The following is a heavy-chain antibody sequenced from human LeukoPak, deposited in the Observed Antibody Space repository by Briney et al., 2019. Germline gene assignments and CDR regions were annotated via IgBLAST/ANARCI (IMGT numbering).Heavy chain of an antibody. V-gene: IGHV4-59*02. J-gene: IGHJ4*02. Sequence: PSETLSLTCTVSGVSVTSYYWSWIRQPPGKGLEWVGCIYYSGSTNYNPSLKSRVTISVDTSKNQFSLKVSSVTAADTAVYYCARSRLWFDYWGQGTLVTVSS. CDR2: IYYSGST. CDR3: ARSRLWFDY. CDR1: GVSVTSYY. D-gene: IGHD2-21*01.